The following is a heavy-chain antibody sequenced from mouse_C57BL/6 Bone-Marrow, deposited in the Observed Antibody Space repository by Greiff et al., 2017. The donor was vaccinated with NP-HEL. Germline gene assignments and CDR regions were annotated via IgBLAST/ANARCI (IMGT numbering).Heavy chain of an antibody. CDR1: GYTFTSYW. CDR2: IDPSDSST. D-gene: IGHD1-1*01. Sequence: QVQLQQPGAELVMPGASVKLSCKASGYTFTSYWMHWVKQRPGQGLEWIGEIDPSDSSTNYNQKFKGMSTLTVDKSTSTAYMQLSRLTSEDAAVYYCEKEDYGSPWFAYWGQGTLVTVSA. V-gene: IGHV1-69*01. CDR3: EKEDYGSPWFAY. J-gene: IGHJ3*01.